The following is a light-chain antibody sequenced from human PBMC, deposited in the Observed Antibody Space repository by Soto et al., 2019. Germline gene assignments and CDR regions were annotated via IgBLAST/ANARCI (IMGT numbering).Light chain of an antibody. CDR3: SSYTRSSTVI. CDR2: DVT. CDR1: SSDIGGYNF. J-gene: IGLJ2*01. Sequence: QSVLTQPASVSGSPGRSITISCTGTSSDIGGYNFVSWYQQHPGKAPEVMIYDVTNRPSGVSNRFSGSKSGNTASLTISGLQAEDEADYYCSSYTRSSTVIFGGGTKLTVL. V-gene: IGLV2-14*03.